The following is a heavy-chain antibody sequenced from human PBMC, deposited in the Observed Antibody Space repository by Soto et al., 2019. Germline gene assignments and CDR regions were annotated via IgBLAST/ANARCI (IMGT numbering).Heavy chain of an antibody. CDR3: ARAESQGRFLEWLPTKGAWFDT. J-gene: IGHJ5*02. V-gene: IGHV1-2*04. D-gene: IGHD3-3*01. Sequence: ASVKVSCNASGYTFTGYYMDWLRHAPGQGXEXXGWIKTNSGGTKHAKKFQGWVTMTRDTSISTAYMELSRMRSDETDVYYCARAESQGRFLEWLPTKGAWFDTWGQGTLVTVSS. CDR1: GYTFTGYY. CDR2: IKTNSGGT.